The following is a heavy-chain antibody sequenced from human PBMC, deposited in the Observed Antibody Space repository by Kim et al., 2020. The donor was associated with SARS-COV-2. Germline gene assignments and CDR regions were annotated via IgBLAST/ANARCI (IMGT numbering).Heavy chain of an antibody. CDR1: GYTFTGYY. CDR2: INPNSGGT. V-gene: IGHV1-2*02. Sequence: ASVKVSCKASGYTFTGYYMHWVRQAPGQGLEWMGWINPNSGGTNYAQKFQGRVTMTRDTSISTAYMELSRLRSDDTAVYYCARDLGGSGSYYSHFDYWGQGTLVTVSS. CDR3: ARDLGGSGSYYSHFDY. J-gene: IGHJ4*02. D-gene: IGHD1-26*01.